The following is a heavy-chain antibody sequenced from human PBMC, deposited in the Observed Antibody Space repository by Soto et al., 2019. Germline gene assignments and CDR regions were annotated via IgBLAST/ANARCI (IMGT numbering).Heavy chain of an antibody. V-gene: IGHV3-23*01. CDR2: IDGDGSA. CDR3: AKDAVSTNGIYDPFDI. Sequence: EVQLLESGGGLVQPGGSLRLSCVASGFTLSNYAMSWVRQAPGKGLEWVSVIDGDGSAKFADSVKGRLTVSRDNSKNTLYLQMDSLRAEDTAIYNCAKDAVSTNGIYDPFDIWGRGTMVTVSS. CDR1: GFTLSNYA. D-gene: IGHD3-3*02. J-gene: IGHJ3*02.